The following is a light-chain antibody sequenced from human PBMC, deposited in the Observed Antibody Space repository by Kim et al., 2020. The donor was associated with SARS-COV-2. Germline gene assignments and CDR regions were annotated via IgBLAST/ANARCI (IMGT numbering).Light chain of an antibody. V-gene: IGLV3-19*01. J-gene: IGLJ2*01. CDR2: GKN. CDR1: ILRTYY. Sequence: SSELTQDPDVTVALGQTVRITCQGDILRTYYASWYQQKPRKAPVIVIYGKNNRPPGIPDRFSSSSSGDTAYLTITGAQAEAEADYYCSSRDSSGNHLGLFGGGNQLSVL. CDR3: SSRDSSGNHLGL.